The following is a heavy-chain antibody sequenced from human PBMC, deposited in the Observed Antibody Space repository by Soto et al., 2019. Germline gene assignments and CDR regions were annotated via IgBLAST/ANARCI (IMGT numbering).Heavy chain of an antibody. CDR2: INPTGGTT. V-gene: IGHV1-46*03. CDR3: ARDLLTVAGLTSRIYSMDV. Sequence: GASVKVSCKASGYTFTSYGISWVRQAPGQGLEWMGIINPTGGTTTYAQKFQGRVTMTRDTSTSTVYMELSSLRSEDTAVYYCARDLLTVAGLTSRIYSMDVWGQGTTVTVSS. D-gene: IGHD6-19*01. J-gene: IGHJ6*02. CDR1: GYTFTSYG.